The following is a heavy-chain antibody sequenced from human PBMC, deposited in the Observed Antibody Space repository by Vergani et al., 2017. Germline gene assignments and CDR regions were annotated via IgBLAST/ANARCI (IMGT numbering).Heavy chain of an antibody. CDR2: ISGSGGST. Sequence: EVQLLESGGGLVQPGGSLRLSCAASGFTFSSYWMSWVRQAPGKGLEWVSAISGSGGSTYYADSVKGRFTISRDNSKNTLYLQMNSLRAEDTAVYYCAKYYYDSSGYSPTVFDYWGQGTLVTVSS. V-gene: IGHV3-23*01. D-gene: IGHD3-22*01. J-gene: IGHJ4*02. CDR3: AKYYYDSSGYSPTVFDY. CDR1: GFTFSSYW.